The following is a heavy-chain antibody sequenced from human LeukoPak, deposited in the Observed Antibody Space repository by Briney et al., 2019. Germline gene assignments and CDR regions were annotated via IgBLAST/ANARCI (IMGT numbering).Heavy chain of an antibody. D-gene: IGHD3-22*01. Sequence: SETLSLTCTVSGGSISSYYWSWIRQPPGKGLEWIGYIYYSGSTNYNPSLKSRVTISVDTSKNQFSLKLSSVTAADTAVYYCARDNSSGIRTYYFDYWGQGTLVTASS. CDR2: IYYSGST. CDR3: ARDNSSGIRTYYFDY. CDR1: GGSISSYY. J-gene: IGHJ4*02. V-gene: IGHV4-59*01.